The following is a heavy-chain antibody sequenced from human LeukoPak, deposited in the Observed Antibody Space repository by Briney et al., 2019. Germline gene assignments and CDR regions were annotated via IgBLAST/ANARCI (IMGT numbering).Heavy chain of an antibody. D-gene: IGHD5-24*01. CDR1: GGSISSGGYS. V-gene: IGHV4-30-2*01. CDR3: ARGTSKRWLQLGWFDP. CDR2: IYHSGST. J-gene: IGHJ5*02. Sequence: PSETLSLTCTVSGGSISSGGYSWSWIRQPPGKGLEWIGYIYHSGSTYYNPSLKSRVTISVDRSKNQFSLKLSSVTAADTAVYYCARGTSKRWLQLGWFDPWGQGTLVTVSS.